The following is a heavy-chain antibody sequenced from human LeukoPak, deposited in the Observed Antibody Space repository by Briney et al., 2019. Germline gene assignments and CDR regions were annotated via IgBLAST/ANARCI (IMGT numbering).Heavy chain of an antibody. J-gene: IGHJ5*02. V-gene: IGHV5-51*01. D-gene: IGHD3-3*01. CDR2: IYPGDSDT. CDR3: ARLGDAYDFWSGYWSSSWFDP. Sequence: GESLKISCKGSGYSFTSYWIGWVRQMPGKGLEWMGIIYPGDSDTRYSPSFQGQVTISADKSISTAYLQWSSLKASDTAMYYCARLGDAYDFWSGYWSSSWFDPWGQGTLVTVSS. CDR1: GYSFTSYW.